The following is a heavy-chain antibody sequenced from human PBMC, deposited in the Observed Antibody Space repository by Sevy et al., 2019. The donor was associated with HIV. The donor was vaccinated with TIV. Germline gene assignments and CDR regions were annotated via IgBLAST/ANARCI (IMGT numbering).Heavy chain of an antibody. D-gene: IGHD6-6*01. V-gene: IGHV1-8*01. CDR3: ARYPSVSSSLFDYYYYGMDV. J-gene: IGHJ6*02. CDR1: GYTFTSYD. CDR2: MNPNSGNT. Sequence: ASVKVSCKASGYTFTSYDINWVRQATGQGLEWMGWMNPNSGNTGYAQKFQGRVTMTRNTSISTAYMELSSLRSEDTAVYSCARYPSVSSSLFDYYYYGMDVWGQGTTVTVSS.